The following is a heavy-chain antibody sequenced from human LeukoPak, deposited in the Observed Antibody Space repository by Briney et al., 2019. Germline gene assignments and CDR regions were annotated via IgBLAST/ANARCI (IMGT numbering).Heavy chain of an antibody. CDR2: INPSGGST. CDR3: ARDLGYYDSSGYFLYYYYYYMDV. Sequence: GASVKVSCKASGYTFTTHYMHWVRQAPGQGLEWMGIINPSGGSTSYAQKFQGRVTMTRDTSTSTVYMELSSLRSEDTAVYYCARDLGYYDSSGYFLYYYYYYMDVWGKGTTVTISS. J-gene: IGHJ6*03. V-gene: IGHV1-46*01. D-gene: IGHD3-22*01. CDR1: GYTFTTHY.